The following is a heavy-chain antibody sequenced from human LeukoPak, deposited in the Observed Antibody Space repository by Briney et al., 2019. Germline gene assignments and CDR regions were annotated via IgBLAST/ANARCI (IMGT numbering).Heavy chain of an antibody. D-gene: IGHD3-9*01. CDR3: ARDRVGYDILTGTNYGMDV. CDR1: GVTFSSYS. J-gene: IGHJ6*02. CDR2: ISSSSYI. V-gene: IGHV3-21*01. Sequence: GGSLRLSCAASGVTFSSYSMTWVRQAPGKGLEWVSSISSSSYIYYADSVKGRFTISRDNAKNSLYLQMNSLRAEDTAVYYCARDRVGYDILTGTNYGMDVWGQGTTVTVSS.